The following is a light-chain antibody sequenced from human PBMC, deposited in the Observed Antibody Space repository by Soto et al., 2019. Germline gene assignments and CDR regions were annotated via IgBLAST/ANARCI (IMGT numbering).Light chain of an antibody. V-gene: IGLV2-14*03. Sequence: QSVLTQPASVSGSPGQSITISCAGTMRDIGAYNLVSWYQQHPSKAPQLIIYEVRNRPSGISFRFSGSKSGNTASLTISGLQAEDEADYYCSSFTSKSTLIFGGGTKVTVL. J-gene: IGLJ2*01. CDR3: SSFTSKSTLI. CDR1: MRDIGAYNL. CDR2: EVR.